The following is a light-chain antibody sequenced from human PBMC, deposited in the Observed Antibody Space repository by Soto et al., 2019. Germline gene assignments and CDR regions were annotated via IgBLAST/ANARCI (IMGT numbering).Light chain of an antibody. CDR1: SSNIGSNT. V-gene: IGLV1-44*01. J-gene: IGLJ1*01. CDR3: AAWDDSQNVHYV. CDR2: SNN. Sequence: QSVLTQPPSASGTPGQRVTISCSGSSSNIGSNTVNWYQQLPGTAPKLLIYSNNQRPSGVPDRFPGSKSGTSASLAISGLQSEDEADYYCAAWDDSQNVHYVFGTGTKVTVL.